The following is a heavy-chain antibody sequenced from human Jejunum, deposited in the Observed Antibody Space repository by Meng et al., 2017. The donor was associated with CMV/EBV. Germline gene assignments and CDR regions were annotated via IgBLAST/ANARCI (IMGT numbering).Heavy chain of an antibody. Sequence: YWNWNRQAPGKGLEWIGYISYSGGTNYNPSLERRVTMSVDTSKNQFSLKLYSVTAADTAVYYCTREFRGYDGSYHYYAMDVWGQGTTVTVSS. D-gene: IGHD5-12*01. V-gene: IGHV4-59*01. CDR3: TREFRGYDGSYHYYAMDV. CDR2: ISYSGGT. J-gene: IGHJ6*02. CDR1: Y.